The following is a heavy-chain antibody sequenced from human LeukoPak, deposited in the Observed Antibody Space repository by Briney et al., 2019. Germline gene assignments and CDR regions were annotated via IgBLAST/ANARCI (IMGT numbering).Heavy chain of an antibody. J-gene: IGHJ5*02. V-gene: IGHV3-30*18. CDR1: GFSFSRYG. Sequence: GRSLRLSCAASGFSFSRYGMHWVRQAPGKGLEWVAVTSYDGSDKYYSDSVKGRFTISGDNSKNTLYLQMSSLRQEDTGVYFCAKDSGIAANVGYSWLDPWGQGTLVTVSS. CDR3: AKDSGIAANVGYSWLDP. D-gene: IGHD6-13*01. CDR2: TSYDGSDK.